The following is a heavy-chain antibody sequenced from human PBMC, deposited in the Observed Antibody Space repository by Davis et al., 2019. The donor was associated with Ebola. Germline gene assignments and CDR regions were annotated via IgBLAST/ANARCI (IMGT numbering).Heavy chain of an antibody. CDR2: ISNSGRNI. CDR3: ARDQEDWIFGVVVKAVRKYGMDV. J-gene: IGHJ6*02. V-gene: IGHV3-48*02. Sequence: GESLKISCAASGFTFSSYSMNWVRQAPGKGLEWLSYISNSGRNIYDADSVRGRFTISRDNARNSLYLQMNSLRDEDTAVYYCARDQEDWIFGVVVKAVRKYGMDVWGQGTAVTVSS. CDR1: GFTFSSYS. D-gene: IGHD3-3*01.